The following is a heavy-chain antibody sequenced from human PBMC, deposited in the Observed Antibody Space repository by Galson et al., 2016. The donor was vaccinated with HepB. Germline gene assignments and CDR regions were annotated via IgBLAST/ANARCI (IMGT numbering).Heavy chain of an antibody. D-gene: IGHD3-10*01. V-gene: IGHV4-59*01. Sequence: SETLSLTCTVSGGSISSYSWSWIRQPPGKGLEWIGYIHSSGSTNYNPSLKSRVTISVDTSKNQFSLKLSSVTAADTAVYYCARYTPIVRGVVLGFDNWGQGTLVTVSS. CDR3: ARYTPIVRGVVLGFDN. J-gene: IGHJ4*02. CDR2: IHSSGST. CDR1: GGSISSYS.